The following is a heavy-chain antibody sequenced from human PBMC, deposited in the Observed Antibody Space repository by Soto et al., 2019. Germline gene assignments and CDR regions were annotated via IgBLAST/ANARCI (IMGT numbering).Heavy chain of an antibody. CDR1: GYTFTDYF. CDR2: INPNSRGT. J-gene: IGHJ5*02. CDR3: ARFTLKAGNWFDP. V-gene: IGHV1-2*02. Sequence: ASVKVSCKASGYTFTDYFIHWVRQAPGQGFEWMGWINPNSRGTNYAPKFKGRVTMTRDTSNSTAYMELRGLRSDDTAVYYCARFTLKAGNWFDPGGQGTLVNVS.